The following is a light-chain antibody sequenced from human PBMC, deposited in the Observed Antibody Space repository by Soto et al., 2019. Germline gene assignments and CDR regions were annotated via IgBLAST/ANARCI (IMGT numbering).Light chain of an antibody. V-gene: IGKV1-39*01. CDR2: AAS. J-gene: IGKJ1*01. CDR1: QSINTY. CDR3: QQYSNYWT. Sequence: DIQMTPSPSSLSASVGGRVKLRCRTSQSINTYLNWFQQKPGEAPKLLIFAASSLQTGVPSRFSGSGSGTEFTLTISSLQPDDSATYYCQQYSNYWTFGQGTKV.